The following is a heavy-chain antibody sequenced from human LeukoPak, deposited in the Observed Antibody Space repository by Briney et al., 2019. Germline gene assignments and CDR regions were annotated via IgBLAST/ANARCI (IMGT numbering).Heavy chain of an antibody. V-gene: IGHV4-59*01. CDR3: ASVGATNAEDY. Sequence: SETLSLTCTVSGGSISGYYWSWIRQPPGKGLEWIGYIYYSGSTNYNPSLKSRVTISVDTSKNQFSLKLSSVTAADTAVYYCASVGATNAEDYWGQGTLVTVSS. J-gene: IGHJ4*02. D-gene: IGHD1-26*01. CDR1: GGSISGYY. CDR2: IYYSGST.